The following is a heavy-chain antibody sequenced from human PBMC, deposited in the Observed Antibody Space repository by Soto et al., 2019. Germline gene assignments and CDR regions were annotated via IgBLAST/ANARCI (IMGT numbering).Heavy chain of an antibody. CDR3: ARESVHSGSYYGRENDFDY. CDR2: ISSSSSYI. J-gene: IGHJ4*02. V-gene: IGHV3-21*01. D-gene: IGHD1-26*01. Sequence: GGSLRLSCAASGFTFSSYSMNWVRQAPGKGLEWVSSISSSSSYIYYADSVKGRFTISRDNAKNSLYLQMNSLRAEDTAVYYCARESVHSGSYYGRENDFDYWGQGTLVTVSS. CDR1: GFTFSSYS.